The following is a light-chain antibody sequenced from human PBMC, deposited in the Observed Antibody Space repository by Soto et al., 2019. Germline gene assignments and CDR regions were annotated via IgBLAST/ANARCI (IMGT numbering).Light chain of an antibody. Sequence: RTEPRGTRSVSPGERATLSRRASQTVSTNLGWYQQKPGQAPRLLIFHTSSRASGIPARFSGSGSGAEFTLTITSLQSEDFAVYYCQLSNSWPPPFCQVTK. J-gene: IGKJ1*01. V-gene: IGKV3-15*01. CDR1: QTVSTN. CDR2: HTS. CDR3: QLSNSWPPP.